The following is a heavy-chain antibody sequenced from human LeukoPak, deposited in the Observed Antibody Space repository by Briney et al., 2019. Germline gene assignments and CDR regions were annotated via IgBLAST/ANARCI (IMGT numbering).Heavy chain of an antibody. CDR1: GYTFTSYA. V-gene: IGHV7-4-1*02. D-gene: IGHD3-16*02. CDR2: INTNTGNP. J-gene: IGHJ4*02. Sequence: ASVKVSCKASGYTFTSYAMNWVRQAPGQGLEWMGWINTNTGNPTYAQGFTGRFVFSLDTSVSTAYLQISSLRAEDTAVYYCARGYDYVWGSYRPLFDYWGQGTLATAPS. CDR3: ARGYDYVWGSYRPLFDY.